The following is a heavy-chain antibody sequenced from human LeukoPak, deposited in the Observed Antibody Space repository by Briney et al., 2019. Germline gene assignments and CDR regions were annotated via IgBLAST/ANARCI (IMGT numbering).Heavy chain of an antibody. CDR2: IYYSGST. J-gene: IGHJ3*02. V-gene: IGHV4-59*01. Sequence: SETLSLTCTVSGGSISSYYWSWIRQPPGKGLEWIGFIYYSGSTNYNPSLKSRVTISVDTSKNQFSLKLSSVTAADTAVYYCARDRYSSGWFDAFDIWGQGTMVTVSS. CDR1: GGSISSYY. D-gene: IGHD6-19*01. CDR3: ARDRYSSGWFDAFDI.